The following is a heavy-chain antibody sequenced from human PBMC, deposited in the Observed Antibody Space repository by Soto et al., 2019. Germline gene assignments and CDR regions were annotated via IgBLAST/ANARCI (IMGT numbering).Heavy chain of an antibody. CDR1: GGSISSGDYY. V-gene: IGHV4-30-4*01. CDR3: ARFLGGYGDSYYYYGMDV. Sequence: SETLSLTCTVSGGSISSGDYYWSWIRQPPGKGLEWIGYIYYSGGTYYNPSLKSRVTISVDTSKNQFSLKLSSVTAADTAVYYCARFLGGYGDSYYYYGMDVWGQGTTVTVSS. D-gene: IGHD4-17*01. CDR2: IYYSGGT. J-gene: IGHJ6*02.